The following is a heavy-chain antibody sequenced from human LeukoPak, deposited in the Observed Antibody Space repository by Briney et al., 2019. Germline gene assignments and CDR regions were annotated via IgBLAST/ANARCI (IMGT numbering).Heavy chain of an antibody. CDR2: ISSNDDYI. D-gene: IGHD3-10*01. J-gene: IGHJ4*02. CDR3: AKAGHYGSGSYYSDY. CDR1: GFTFSSYS. Sequence: PGGSLRLSCAASGFTFSSYSMNWVRQAPGKGLEWVSSISSNDDYIYYADSVKGRFSISRDNAKNSLFLQMSSLRAGDTAVYYCAKAGHYGSGSYYSDYWGRGTLVTVSP. V-gene: IGHV3-21*04.